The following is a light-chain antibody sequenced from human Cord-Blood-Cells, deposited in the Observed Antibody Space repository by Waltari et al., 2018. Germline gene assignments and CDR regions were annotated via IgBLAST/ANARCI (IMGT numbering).Light chain of an antibody. V-gene: IGKV2-28*01. CDR1: QSLLHSNGYNY. CDR2: FGS. CDR3: MQALQTPPFT. J-gene: IGKJ3*01. Sequence: DIVMTQSPLSLPVTPGEPASISCRSSQSLLHSNGYNYLDWYLQKPGQSPQLLIYFGSNRASGVPDRCSGRGSGTDFTLKISRVEAEDVGVYYCMQALQTPPFTFGPGTKVDIK.